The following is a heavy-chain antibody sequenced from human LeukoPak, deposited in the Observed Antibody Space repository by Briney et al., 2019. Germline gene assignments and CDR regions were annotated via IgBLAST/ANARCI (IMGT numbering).Heavy chain of an antibody. CDR3: ARVIDDSSGYSNYYYYYYMDV. CDR1: GFTFSSYW. D-gene: IGHD3-22*01. J-gene: IGHJ6*03. V-gene: IGHV3-21*01. Sequence: GGSLRLSCAASGFTFSSYWMSWVRQAPGKGLEWVSSISSSSSYIYYADSVKGRFTISRDNVKNSLYLQMNSLRAEDTAVYYCARVIDDSSGYSNYYYYYYMDVWGKGTTVTVSS. CDR2: ISSSSSYI.